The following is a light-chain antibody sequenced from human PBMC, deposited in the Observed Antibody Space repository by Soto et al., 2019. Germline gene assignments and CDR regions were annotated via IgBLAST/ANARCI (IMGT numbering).Light chain of an antibody. J-gene: IGKJ1*01. CDR2: DVS. V-gene: IGKV3-20*01. CDR3: QQYGSSRGT. Sequence: IVLTQSPVTLSLSPGERATLSCRASQNISSYLIWYQQKPGQAPRLLMYDVSNRATGIPARFSGSGSGTDFTLTISRLEPEDFAVYYCQQYGSSRGTFGQGTKVDIK. CDR1: QNISSY.